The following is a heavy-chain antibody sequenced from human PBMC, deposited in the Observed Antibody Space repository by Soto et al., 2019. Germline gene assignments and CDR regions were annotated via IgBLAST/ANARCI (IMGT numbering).Heavy chain of an antibody. Sequence: QVQLVESGGGVVQPGTSLRLSCAASGFTFSSYAMHWVRQSPGKGLEWVAVISYDGSNKYYAESVKGRFSISRDNSKDRLYLQRSSLRGEDTAVYSCVREYQAAGMYGMDVWGQGTTVTVSS. V-gene: IGHV3-30-3*01. J-gene: IGHJ6*02. CDR3: VREYQAAGMYGMDV. CDR1: GFTFSSYA. CDR2: ISYDGSNK. D-gene: IGHD6-13*01.